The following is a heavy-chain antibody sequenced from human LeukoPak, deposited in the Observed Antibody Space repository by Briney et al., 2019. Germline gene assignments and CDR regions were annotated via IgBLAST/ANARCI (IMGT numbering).Heavy chain of an antibody. V-gene: IGHV3-11*04. CDR1: GFTFSDYY. J-gene: IGHJ6*03. D-gene: IGHD2-2*01. Sequence: GGSLRLSCAASGFTFSDYYMSWIRQAPGKGLEWVSYISSSGSTIYYADSVKGRFTISRDNSKNTLYLQMNSLRAEDTAVYYCARPAKEIVVVPAAMRNYYYYYYMDVWGKGTTVTVSS. CDR3: ARPAKEIVVVPAAMRNYYYYYYMDV. CDR2: ISSSGSTI.